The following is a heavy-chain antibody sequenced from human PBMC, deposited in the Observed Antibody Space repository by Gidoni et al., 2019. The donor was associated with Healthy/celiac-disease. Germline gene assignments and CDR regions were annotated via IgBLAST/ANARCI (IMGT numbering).Heavy chain of an antibody. V-gene: IGHV4-34*01. CDR1: GGSFSGYY. CDR2: INHSGST. Sequence: QVQLQQWGAGLLKPSETLSLTCAVYGGSFSGYYWSWIRQPPGKGLEWIGEINHSGSTNYNPSLKSRVTISVVTSKNQFSLKLSSVTAADTAVYYCARGYYDFWSGYDANWFDPWGQGTLVTVSS. J-gene: IGHJ5*02. CDR3: ARGYYDFWSGYDANWFDP. D-gene: IGHD3-3*01.